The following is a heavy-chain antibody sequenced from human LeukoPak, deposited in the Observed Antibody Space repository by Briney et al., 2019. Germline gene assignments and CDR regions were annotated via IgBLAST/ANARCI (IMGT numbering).Heavy chain of an antibody. V-gene: IGHV1-46*01. CDR3: ARGRGYYDSSASNY. J-gene: IGHJ4*02. Sequence: ASVKVSCKTSGYTFPSYYIHWVRQAPGQGLEWMGIINPSGGSTNYAQKFQDRVTMTRDMSASTVYMELSSLRSDDTAVYFCARGRGYYDSSASNYWGQGTLVTVSS. CDR1: GYTFPSYY. CDR2: INPSGGST. D-gene: IGHD3-22*01.